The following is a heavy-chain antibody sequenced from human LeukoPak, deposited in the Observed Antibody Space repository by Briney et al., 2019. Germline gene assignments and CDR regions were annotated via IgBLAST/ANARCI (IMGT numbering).Heavy chain of an antibody. J-gene: IGHJ3*02. CDR2: IYYSGST. Sequence: PSETLSLTCTVSGGSISSGGYYWSWIRQHPGKGLEWIGYIYYSGSTYYNPSLKSRLTISVDTSKNQFSLKLSSVTAADAAVYYCASADYEDAYIWGQGTMVTVSS. D-gene: IGHD4-17*01. CDR3: ASADYEDAYI. CDR1: GGSISSGGYY. V-gene: IGHV4-31*03.